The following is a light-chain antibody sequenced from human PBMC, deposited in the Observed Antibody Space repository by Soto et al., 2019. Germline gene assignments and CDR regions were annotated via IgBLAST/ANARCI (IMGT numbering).Light chain of an antibody. Sequence: EIVMTQSPATLSVSPGERATLSCRASQSVSRNLAWYQQKPGQAPRLLIYGASPRASTIPDRFSGSGSGTDFTLTISSLQSEDFAVYYCQQYNELPRTFGQGTRVEFK. CDR1: QSVSRN. CDR2: GAS. J-gene: IGKJ1*01. V-gene: IGKV3-15*01. CDR3: QQYNELPRT.